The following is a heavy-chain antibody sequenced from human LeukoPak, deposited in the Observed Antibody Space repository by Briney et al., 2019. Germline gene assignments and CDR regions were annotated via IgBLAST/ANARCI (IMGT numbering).Heavy chain of an antibody. CDR1: GGSISSGSYY. CDR3: ARVVAARGLDP. J-gene: IGHJ5*02. CDR2: IYTSGST. V-gene: IGHV4-61*02. Sequence: SETLSLTCTVSGGSISSGSYYWSWIRQPAGKGLEWIGRIYTSGSTNYNPSLKSRVTISVDTSKNQFSLKLSSVTAADTAVYYCARVVAARGLDPWGQGTLVTVSS. D-gene: IGHD5-12*01.